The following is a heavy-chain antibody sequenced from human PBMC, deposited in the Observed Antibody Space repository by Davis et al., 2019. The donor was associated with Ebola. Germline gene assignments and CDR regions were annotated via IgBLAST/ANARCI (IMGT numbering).Heavy chain of an antibody. J-gene: IGHJ5*02. Sequence: ASVKVSCKASGYTFTSYAMHWVRQAPGQRLEWMGWINAGNGNTKYSQKFQGRVTITRDTSASTAYMELSSLRSEDTAVYYCARDRMGATTRWFDPWGQGTLVTVSS. V-gene: IGHV1-3*01. CDR2: INAGNGNT. CDR1: GYTFTSYA. CDR3: ARDRMGATTRWFDP. D-gene: IGHD1-26*01.